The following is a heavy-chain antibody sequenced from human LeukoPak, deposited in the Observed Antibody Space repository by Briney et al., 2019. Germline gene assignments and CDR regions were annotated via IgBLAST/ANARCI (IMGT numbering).Heavy chain of an antibody. CDR3: ARDVWEQQLDASIDY. D-gene: IGHD6-13*01. J-gene: IGHJ4*02. Sequence: GRSLRLSCAASGFTFDDYAMHWVRQAPGKGLEWVAVISYDGSNKYYADSVKGRFTISRDNSKNTLYLQMNSLRAEDTAVYYCARDVWEQQLDASIDYWGQGTLVTVSS. V-gene: IGHV3-30-3*01. CDR2: ISYDGSNK. CDR1: GFTFDDYA.